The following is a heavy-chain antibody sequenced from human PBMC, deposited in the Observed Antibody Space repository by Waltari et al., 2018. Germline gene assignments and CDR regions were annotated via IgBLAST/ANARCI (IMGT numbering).Heavy chain of an antibody. J-gene: IGHJ4*02. CDR1: GFNFHSFP. Sequence: QVKLVESGGGVLQPGRSLRVSCAAAGFNFHSFPMNWVRQSPGQGLGWVAFISYDGVIKNYADSVKGRFTISRDNSKNTVYLQMSSLTSADTAVYFCAREATMREYFDYWGQGAQVTVSS. D-gene: IGHD5-12*01. CDR2: ISYDGVIK. V-gene: IGHV3-30*04. CDR3: AREATMREYFDY.